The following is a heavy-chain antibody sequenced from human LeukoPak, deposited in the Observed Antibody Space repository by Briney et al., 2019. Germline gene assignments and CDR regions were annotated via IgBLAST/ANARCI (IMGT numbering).Heavy chain of an antibody. V-gene: IGHV4-59*08. CDR1: GGSISTYY. CDR3: ARHRRGFCDGGDCPSYFDH. J-gene: IGHJ4*02. Sequence: PSETLSLTCTVSGGSISTYYWSWVRQPPGKGLEWIGYIYYTGYTRSNPSLKSRVTLLVDTSKNQFSLRLTSVTAADTAVYYCARHRRGFCDGGDCPSYFDHWGQGTLVTVSS. CDR2: IYYTGYT. D-gene: IGHD2-21*02.